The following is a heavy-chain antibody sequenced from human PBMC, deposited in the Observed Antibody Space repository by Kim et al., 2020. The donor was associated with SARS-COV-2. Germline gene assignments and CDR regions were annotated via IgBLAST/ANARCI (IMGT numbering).Heavy chain of an antibody. J-gene: IGHJ6*03. Sequence: SETLSLTCAVYGGSFSGYYWSWIRQPPGKGLEWIGEINHSGSTNYNPSLKSRVTISVDTSKNQFSLKLSSVTAADTAVYYCARGKGPKNQYCSGGSCYSSVYYYYMDVWGKGTTVTVSS. V-gene: IGHV4-34*01. CDR3: ARGKGPKNQYCSGGSCYSSVYYYYMDV. CDR1: GGSFSGYY. D-gene: IGHD2-15*01. CDR2: INHSGST.